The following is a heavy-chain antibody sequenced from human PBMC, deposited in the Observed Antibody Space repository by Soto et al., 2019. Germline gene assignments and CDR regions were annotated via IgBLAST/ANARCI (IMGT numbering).Heavy chain of an antibody. CDR3: ARAHDYGGNPRLFDP. CDR1: GGSISSSSYY. D-gene: IGHD4-17*01. J-gene: IGHJ5*02. V-gene: IGHV4-39*07. CDR2: IYYSGST. Sequence: SETLSLTCTVSGGSISSSSYYWGWIRQPPGKGLEWIGNIYYSGSTYYNPSLKSRVTISVDKSKNQFSLKLSSVTAADTAVYYCARAHDYGGNPRLFDPWGQGSLVIVSS.